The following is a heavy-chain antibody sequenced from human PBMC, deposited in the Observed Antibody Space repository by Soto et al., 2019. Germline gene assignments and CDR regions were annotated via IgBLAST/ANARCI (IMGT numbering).Heavy chain of an antibody. D-gene: IGHD2-21*01. CDR1: GGSISSYY. J-gene: IGHJ4*02. Sequence: SETLSLTCTVSGGSISSYYWSWIRQPPGKGLEWIGYIYYSGSTNYNPSLKSRVTIPGDTSKNQFYLKLSSVTAADTAVYYCARHREGGLFRGTMAPFDGWGGGPLVTVPS. CDR2: IYYSGST. V-gene: IGHV4-59*01. CDR3: ARHREGGLFRGTMAPFDG.